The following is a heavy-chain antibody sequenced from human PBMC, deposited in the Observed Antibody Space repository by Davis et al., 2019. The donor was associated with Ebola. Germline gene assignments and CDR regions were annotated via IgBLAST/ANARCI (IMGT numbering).Heavy chain of an antibody. Sequence: GESLKISCQGSCSLFPNFWIGRVRQMPGKGLEWMGIIYTGDSDTRYSPSFRGQVTISADKSIKTAFLQWISLKASDTAMYYCASLRRTITGMDDGFDIWGQGTMVTVSS. CDR1: CSLFPNFW. V-gene: IGHV5-51*01. D-gene: IGHD2-8*02. J-gene: IGHJ3*02. CDR3: ASLRRTITGMDDGFDI. CDR2: IYTGDSDT.